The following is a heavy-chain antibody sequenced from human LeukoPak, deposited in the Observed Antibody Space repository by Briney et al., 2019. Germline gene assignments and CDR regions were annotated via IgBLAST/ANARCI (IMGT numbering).Heavy chain of an antibody. V-gene: IGHV1-69*04. J-gene: IGHJ5*02. CDR2: IIPILGIA. CDR1: GGTFSSYA. Sequence: GSSVKVSCKASGGTFSSYAISWVRQAPGQGLEWMGRIIPILGIANYAQKLQGRVTMTTDTSTSTAYMELRSLRSDDTAVYYCARGTDYGDLSGPWGQGTLVTVSS. CDR3: ARGTDYGDLSGP. D-gene: IGHD4-17*01.